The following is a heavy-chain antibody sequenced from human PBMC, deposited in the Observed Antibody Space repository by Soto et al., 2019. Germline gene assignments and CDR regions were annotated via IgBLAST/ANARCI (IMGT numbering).Heavy chain of an antibody. CDR2: IVVGSGNT. CDR1: GFTFTSSA. D-gene: IGHD6-13*01. J-gene: IGHJ3*02. V-gene: IGHV1-58*02. CDR3: AKDSIAAAGPRVAFDI. Sequence: SVKVSCKASGFTFTSSAMQWVRQARGQRLEWIGWIVVGSGNTNYAQKFQERVTITRDMSTSTAYMELNSLRAEDTAVYYCAKDSIAAAGPRVAFDIWGQGTMVTVSS.